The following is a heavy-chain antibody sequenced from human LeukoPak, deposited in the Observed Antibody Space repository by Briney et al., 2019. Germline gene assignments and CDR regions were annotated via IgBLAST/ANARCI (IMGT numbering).Heavy chain of an antibody. CDR3: ARASPTYYYDSSGYSNFDY. CDR2: ISSSSSTI. J-gene: IGHJ4*02. V-gene: IGHV3-48*01. D-gene: IGHD3-22*01. CDR1: GFTFSSYA. Sequence: GGSLRLSCAASGFTFSSYAMSWVRQAPGKGLEWVSYISSSSSTIYYADSVKGRFTISRDNAKNSLYLQMNSLRAEDTAVYYCARASPTYYYDSSGYSNFDYWGQGTLVTVSS.